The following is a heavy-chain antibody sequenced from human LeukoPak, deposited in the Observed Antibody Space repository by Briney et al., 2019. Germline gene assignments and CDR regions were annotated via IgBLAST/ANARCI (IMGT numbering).Heavy chain of an antibody. CDR2: ISGSGGST. Sequence: GGSLRLSCAASGFTFSSYAMSWVRQAPGKGLEWVSAISGSGGSTYYADSVKGRFTISRDNSKNTLYLQMNSPRAEDTAVYYCANAYDSSGYPFGYWGQGTLVTVSS. D-gene: IGHD3-22*01. CDR1: GFTFSSYA. V-gene: IGHV3-23*01. J-gene: IGHJ4*02. CDR3: ANAYDSSGYPFGY.